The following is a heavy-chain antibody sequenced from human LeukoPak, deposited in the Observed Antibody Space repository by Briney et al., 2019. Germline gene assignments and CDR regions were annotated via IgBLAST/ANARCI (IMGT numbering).Heavy chain of an antibody. V-gene: IGHV1-8*01. Sequence: ASVKVSCKASGYTFTSYDINWVRQATGQGLEWMGLMNPNSGNTGYAQKFQCRVIMTRNPSIRTAYMQLSILRSEDTAVYYCASAVRGCSGGSCDSTALYYFDYWGQGTLVIVSS. CDR2: MNPNSGNT. J-gene: IGHJ4*02. CDR1: GYTFTSYD. D-gene: IGHD2-15*01. CDR3: ASAVRGCSGGSCDSTALYYFDY.